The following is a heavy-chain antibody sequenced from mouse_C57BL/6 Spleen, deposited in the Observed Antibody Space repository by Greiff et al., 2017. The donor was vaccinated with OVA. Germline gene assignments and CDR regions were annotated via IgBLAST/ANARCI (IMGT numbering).Heavy chain of an antibody. V-gene: IGHV5-17*01. CDR3: ARNYGSSLGTFDY. CDR2: ISSGSSTI. CDR1: GFTFSDYG. Sequence: EVKLVESGGGLVKPGGSLKLSCAASGFTFSDYGMHWVRQAPEKGLEWVAYISSGSSTIYYADTVKGRFTISRDNAKNTLFLQMTSLRSEDTAMYYCARNYGSSLGTFDYWGQGTTLTVSS. J-gene: IGHJ2*01. D-gene: IGHD1-1*01.